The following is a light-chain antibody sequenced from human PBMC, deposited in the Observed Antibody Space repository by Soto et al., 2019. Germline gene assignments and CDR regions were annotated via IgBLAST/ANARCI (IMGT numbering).Light chain of an antibody. CDR2: AAS. J-gene: IGKJ3*01. CDR3: QQVNSYPPT. CDR1: QCIRSD. V-gene: IGKV1-9*01. Sequence: IQLTQSPSSLAASVGDRVNITCRASQCIRSDLSWYQQKPGKAPKLLIYAASTLQSGVPSRFSGSGSGTEFTRTISSLQPADFATSSGQQVNSYPPTFGPGTKVDIK.